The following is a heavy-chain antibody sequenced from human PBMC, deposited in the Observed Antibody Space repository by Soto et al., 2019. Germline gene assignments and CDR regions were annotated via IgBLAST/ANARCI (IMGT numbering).Heavy chain of an antibody. CDR3: AKKGSGGNWFDT. Sequence: EVHLVESGGGPVQRGGSLRLSCAASGFPFSSHAMSWVRQSQGKGPEWVAASGSSGATYYADFVKGRFIISRDKSKNTLLLEMNSLSPEDTGVYFCAKKGSGGNWFDTWGQGTLVTGS. CDR2: SGSSGAT. J-gene: IGHJ5*02. CDR1: GFPFSSHA. V-gene: IGHV3-23*04.